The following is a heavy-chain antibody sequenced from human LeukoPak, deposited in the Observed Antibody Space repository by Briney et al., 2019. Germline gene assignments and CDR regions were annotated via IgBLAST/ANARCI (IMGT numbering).Heavy chain of an antibody. CDR2: INHSGST. D-gene: IGHD5-24*01. CDR1: GGSISSGDYY. J-gene: IGHJ4*02. V-gene: IGHV4-30-4*01. Sequence: SSQTLSLTCTVSGGSISSGDYYWSWIRQPPGKGLEWIGEINHSGSTNYNPSLKSRVTISVDTSKNQFSLKLSSVTAADTAVYYCARGDGYFDYWGQGTLVTVSS. CDR3: ARGDGYFDY.